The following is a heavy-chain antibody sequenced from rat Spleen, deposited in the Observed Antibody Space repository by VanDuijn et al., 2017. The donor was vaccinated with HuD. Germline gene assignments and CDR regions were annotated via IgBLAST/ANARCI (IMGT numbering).Heavy chain of an antibody. CDR1: GFTFSDFF. CDR2: ISYDGKNT. Sequence: EVQLVESDGGLVQPGRSLKLSCAASGFTFSDFFMAWVRQAPTKGLEWVATISYDGKNTYYRDSVKGRFTISRDHAKSTLYLQMNSLRSEDTATYYCVRQDTSGYSNWFAYWGQGTLVTV. CDR3: VRQDTSGYSNWFAY. D-gene: IGHD4-3*01. V-gene: IGHV5-29*01. J-gene: IGHJ3*01.